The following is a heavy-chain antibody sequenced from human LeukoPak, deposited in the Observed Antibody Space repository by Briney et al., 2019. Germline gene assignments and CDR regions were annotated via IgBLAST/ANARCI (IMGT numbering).Heavy chain of an antibody. Sequence: PSHTLSLTCTVSGGSISSGGYYWSWIRQHPGKGLEWIRYIYYSGSTYYNPALKSRVTISVDTSKNQFSLKLSSVTAADAAIYYCAREGITIFGVATSNWFDPWGQGTLVTVSS. D-gene: IGHD3-3*01. CDR1: GGSISSGGYY. J-gene: IGHJ5*02. V-gene: IGHV4-31*03. CDR2: IYYSGST. CDR3: AREGITIFGVATSNWFDP.